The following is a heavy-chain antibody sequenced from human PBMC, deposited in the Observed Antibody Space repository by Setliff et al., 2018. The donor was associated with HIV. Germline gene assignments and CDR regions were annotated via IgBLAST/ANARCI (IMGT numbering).Heavy chain of an antibody. CDR3: ARTNKAAPASAGFDV. Sequence: PSETLSLTCSVSGGSISGYYWTWIRQPPGKGLEWIGYIYSSGSTNYNPSLKSRVIISVDTSRNHFSLTLNSVTAADTAIYYCARTNKAAPASAGFDVWGQGTMVTVSS. D-gene: IGHD6-25*01. CDR1: GGSISGYY. CDR2: IYSSGST. V-gene: IGHV4-4*08. J-gene: IGHJ3*01.